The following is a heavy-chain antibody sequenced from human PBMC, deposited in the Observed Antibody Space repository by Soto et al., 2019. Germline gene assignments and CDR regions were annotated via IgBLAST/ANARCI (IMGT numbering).Heavy chain of an antibody. J-gene: IGHJ4*02. CDR1: GGSFSGYY. Sequence: KPSETLSLTCAVYGGSFSGYYWSWIRQPPGKGLEWIGEINHSGSTNYNPSLKSRVTISVDTSKNQFSLKLSSVTAADTAVYYCARKPANFDYWGQGTLVTVSS. D-gene: IGHD6-25*01. CDR3: ARKPANFDY. V-gene: IGHV4-34*01. CDR2: INHSGST.